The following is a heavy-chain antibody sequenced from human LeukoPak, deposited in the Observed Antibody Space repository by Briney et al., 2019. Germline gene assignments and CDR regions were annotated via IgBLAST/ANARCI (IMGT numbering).Heavy chain of an antibody. J-gene: IGHJ4*02. Sequence: PGGSLRLSCAASRFTFRDHFMSWIRQPPGKGLEYVSYISSSGSDTYYSDSVKGRFTVSRDNAKNSLLLQMNSLRAEDTAVYYCATAPTEDGDGSSPGHWGQGTLVTVSS. CDR1: RFTFRDHF. D-gene: IGHD4-17*01. CDR2: ISSSGSDT. CDR3: ATAPTEDGDGSSPGH. V-gene: IGHV3-11*04.